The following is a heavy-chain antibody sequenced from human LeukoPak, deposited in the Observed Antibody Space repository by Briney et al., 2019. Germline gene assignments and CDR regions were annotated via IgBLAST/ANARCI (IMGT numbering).Heavy chain of an antibody. V-gene: IGHV4-30-2*01. CDR3: ARGSAGDFDY. CDR2: IYHSGST. CDR1: GGSISSGGYS. J-gene: IGHJ4*02. Sequence: SQTLSLTCAVSGGSISSGGYSWSWIRQPPGKGLEWIGYIYHSGSTCYNPSLKSRVTISVDRSKNQFSLKLSSVTAADTAVYYCARGSAGDFDYWGQGTLVTVSS. D-gene: IGHD6-13*01.